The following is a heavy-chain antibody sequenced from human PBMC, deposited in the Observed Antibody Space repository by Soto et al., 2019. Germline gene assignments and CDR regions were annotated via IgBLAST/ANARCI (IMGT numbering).Heavy chain of an antibody. Sequence: SVKVSCKASGFTFTSSAVQWVRQARGQRLEWIGWIVVGSGNTNYAQKFQERVTITRDMSTSTAYMELSSLRSEVTAVYYCAAPYGPDYYYYGMDVWGQGTTVTVSS. CDR2: IVVGSGNT. J-gene: IGHJ6*02. V-gene: IGHV1-58*01. D-gene: IGHD2-21*01. CDR1: GFTFTSSA. CDR3: AAPYGPDYYYYGMDV.